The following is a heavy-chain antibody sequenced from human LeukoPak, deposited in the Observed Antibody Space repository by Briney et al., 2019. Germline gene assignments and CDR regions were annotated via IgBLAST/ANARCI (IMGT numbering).Heavy chain of an antibody. V-gene: IGHV1-69*13. Sequence: SVKVSCKASGGTFSSYGISWVRQAPGQGLEWMGGIIPIFGTANYAQKFQGRVTITADESTSTAYMELRSLRSEDTAVYYCARNPGGDCYYCYYYWGQGTLVTVSS. J-gene: IGHJ4*02. CDR2: IIPIFGTA. D-gene: IGHD2-21*02. CDR1: GGTFSSYG. CDR3: ARNPGGDCYYCYYY.